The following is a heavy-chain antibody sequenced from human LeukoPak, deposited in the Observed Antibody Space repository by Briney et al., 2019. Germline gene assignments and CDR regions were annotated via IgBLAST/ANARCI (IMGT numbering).Heavy chain of an antibody. CDR2: IIGTT. CDR3: VKDYKSGDGYWDFDY. Sequence: PGGSLRLSCAASGFRFSIYAMAWVRQAPGKGLEWVSGIIGTTNYADSVKGRFTIPRDNSKSTLYLQMNNLRADDTALYYCVKDYKSGDGYWDFDYWGQGTLVTVSS. V-gene: IGHV3-23*01. D-gene: IGHD5-24*01. J-gene: IGHJ4*02. CDR1: GFRFSIYA.